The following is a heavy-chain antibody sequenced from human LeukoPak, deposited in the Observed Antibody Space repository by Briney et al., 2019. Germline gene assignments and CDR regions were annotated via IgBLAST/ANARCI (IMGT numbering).Heavy chain of an antibody. J-gene: IGHJ2*01. CDR1: GFTFHSFA. CDR2: IYSGGST. V-gene: IGHV3-53*01. D-gene: IGHD1-1*01. Sequence: PGGSLRLSCETSGFTFHSFAMSWVRQAPGNGLEWVSVIYSGGSTYYADSVKGRFTISRDNSKNTLYLQMNSLRAEDTAVYYCARDATRTPDGYWYFDLWGRGTLVTVSS. CDR3: ARDATRTPDGYWYFDL.